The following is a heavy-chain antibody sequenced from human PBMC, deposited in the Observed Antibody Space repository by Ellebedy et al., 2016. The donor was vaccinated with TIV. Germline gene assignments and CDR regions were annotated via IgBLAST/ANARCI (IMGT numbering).Heavy chain of an antibody. V-gene: IGHV4-59*12. CDR1: GGSISSYY. Sequence: MPGGSLRLSCTVSGGSISSYYWSWIRQPPGKGLEWIGYIYYSGSTNYNPSLKSRVTISVDTSKNQFSLKLSSVTAADTAVYYCARLVKGSFDYWGQGTLVTVSS. CDR2: IYYSGST. CDR3: ARLVKGSFDY. J-gene: IGHJ4*02. D-gene: IGHD2-8*02.